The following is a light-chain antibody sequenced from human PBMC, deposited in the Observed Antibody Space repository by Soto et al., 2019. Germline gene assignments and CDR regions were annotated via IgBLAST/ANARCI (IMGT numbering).Light chain of an antibody. CDR1: SSNIGAGYD. J-gene: IGLJ3*02. Sequence: QSVLTQPPSVSGAPGQRVTISCTGRSSNIGAGYDVHWYQQLPGTAPKLLIHGNSNRPSGVPDRFSGSKSGTSASLAITGLQAEDEADYYCQSYDSSLSGWVFGGGTKLTVL. CDR3: QSYDSSLSGWV. CDR2: GNS. V-gene: IGLV1-40*01.